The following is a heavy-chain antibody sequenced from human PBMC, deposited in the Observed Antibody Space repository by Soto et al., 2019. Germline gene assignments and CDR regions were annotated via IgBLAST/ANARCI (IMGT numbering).Heavy chain of an antibody. J-gene: IGHJ4*02. Sequence: QVQLVQSGAEVKKPGASVKVSCKASGFTFTSYGFSWVRQAPGQGLEWMGWISAHNGNTKYAQTLQGRVTMTTDTSTSRAYMELRSLRSDDTAVYYCARDVSGGRWELNYWGQGTLVTVSS. CDR3: ARDVSGGRWELNY. V-gene: IGHV1-18*01. CDR1: GFTFTSYG. D-gene: IGHD2-15*01. CDR2: ISAHNGNT.